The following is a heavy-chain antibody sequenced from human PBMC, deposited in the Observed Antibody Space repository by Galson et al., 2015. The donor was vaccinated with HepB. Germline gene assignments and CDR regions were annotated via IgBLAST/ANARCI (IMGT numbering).Heavy chain of an antibody. J-gene: IGHJ4*02. V-gene: IGHV1-18*01. CDR2: ISAYNGNT. Sequence: SVKVSCKASGGTFSSYAISWVRQAPGQGLEWMGWISAYNGNTNYAQKLQGRVTMTTDTSTSTAYMELRSLRSDDTAVYYCASARWALEWLPVALDYWGQGTLVTVSS. D-gene: IGHD3-3*01. CDR3: ASARWALEWLPVALDY. CDR1: GGTFSSYA.